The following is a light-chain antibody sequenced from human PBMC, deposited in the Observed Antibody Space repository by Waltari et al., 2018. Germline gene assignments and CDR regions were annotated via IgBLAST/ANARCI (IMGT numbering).Light chain of an antibody. J-gene: IGKJ4*01. Sequence: DIQMTQSPSSLSASVGDRVTITCRASQSITNFLNWYQQRPGKAPKLLIYAASILQSGVPSKFSGSGSWTDFTLTISSLQPEDFATYYCQQSYNTPLTFGGGTKVEIK. CDR2: AAS. CDR1: QSITNF. CDR3: QQSYNTPLT. V-gene: IGKV1-39*01.